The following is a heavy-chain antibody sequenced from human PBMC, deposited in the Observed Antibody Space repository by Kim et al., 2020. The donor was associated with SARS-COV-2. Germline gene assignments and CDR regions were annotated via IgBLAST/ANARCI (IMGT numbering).Heavy chain of an antibody. CDR2: IGPGGATT. J-gene: IGHJ4*02. V-gene: IGHV3-23*01. Sequence: GGSLRLSCAASGFTFSTYGMTWVRQAPGKGLECVSFIGPGGATTYYADSVRGRFTISRDNSKNTLYLQMNSLRAEDTAVYYCARTAQFDSWGQGTLVIVS. CDR3: ARTAQFDS. CDR1: GFTFSTYG.